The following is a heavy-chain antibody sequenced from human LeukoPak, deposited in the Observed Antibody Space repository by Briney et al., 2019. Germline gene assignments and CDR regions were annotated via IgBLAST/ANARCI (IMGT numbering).Heavy chain of an antibody. Sequence: PGGSLRLSCAASGFTFSNARMSWVSQAPGKGLEWVGRIKSKTDGGTTDYAAPVKGRFTISRDDSKNTLYLQMNSLKTEDTAVYYCTTDIHTVVTPGGEDNWFDPWGQGTLVTVSS. J-gene: IGHJ5*02. CDR1: GFTFSNAR. V-gene: IGHV3-15*01. CDR3: TTDIHTVVTPGGEDNWFDP. D-gene: IGHD4-23*01. CDR2: IKSKTDGGTT.